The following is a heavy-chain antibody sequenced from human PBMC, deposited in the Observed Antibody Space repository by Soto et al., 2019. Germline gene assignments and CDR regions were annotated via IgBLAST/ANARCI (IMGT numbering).Heavy chain of an antibody. V-gene: IGHV4-4*02. CDR3: AGEWSYYYGSRTTDV. J-gene: IGHJ6*04. CDR1: SGSISSSNW. CDR2: IYHSGST. Sequence: SETLSLTCAVSSGSISSSNWWSWVRQPPGKGLEWIGEIYHSGSTNYNPSLKSRVTISVDKSKNQFSLKLSSVTAADTAVYYCAGEWSYYYGSRTTDVWGKGTTVTVSS. D-gene: IGHD3-10*01.